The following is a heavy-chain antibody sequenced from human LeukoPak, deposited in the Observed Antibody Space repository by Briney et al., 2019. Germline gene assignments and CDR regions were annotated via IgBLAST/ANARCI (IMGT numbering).Heavy chain of an antibody. CDR3: DRDLGSGY. D-gene: IGHD3-10*01. CDR2: ISSSSSYI. V-gene: IGHV3-21*01. Sequence: GGSLRLSCAASGFTFSSYSMNWVRQAPGKGLEWVSAISSSSSYIYYADSVKGRFNISRDQATHSLYLQMTSLRAEDTGVYYRDRDLGSGYWGQGTLVTVSS. J-gene: IGHJ4*02. CDR1: GFTFSSYS.